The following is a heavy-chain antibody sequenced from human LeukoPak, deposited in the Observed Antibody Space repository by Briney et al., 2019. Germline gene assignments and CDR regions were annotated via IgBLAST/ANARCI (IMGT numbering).Heavy chain of an antibody. CDR1: GFTFDDYA. CDR2: ISWNSGSI. Sequence: GGSLRLSCAASGFTFDDYAMHWVRQAPGEGLEWVSGISWNSGSIGYADSVKGRFTISRDNAKNSLYLQMNSLRAEDTALYYCAKDIIGGGDWGQGTLVTVSS. CDR3: AKDIIGGGD. J-gene: IGHJ4*02. V-gene: IGHV3-9*01. D-gene: IGHD2-21*01.